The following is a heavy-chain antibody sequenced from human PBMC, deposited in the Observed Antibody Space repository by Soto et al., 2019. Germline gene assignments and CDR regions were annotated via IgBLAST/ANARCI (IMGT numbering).Heavy chain of an antibody. Sequence: QVQLVQSGAEVKKPGSSVKVSCKASGGTFSSYAISWVRQAPGQGLEWMGGIIPIFGTANYAQKFQGRVTITADASTSTAYMELSSLRSEDTAVYYCARHLRLKSGYYYGYYYYYGMDVWCQGTTVTVSS. J-gene: IGHJ6*02. CDR2: IIPIFGTA. CDR1: GGTFSSYA. D-gene: IGHD5-12*01. V-gene: IGHV1-69*01. CDR3: ARHLRLKSGYYYGYYYYYGMDV.